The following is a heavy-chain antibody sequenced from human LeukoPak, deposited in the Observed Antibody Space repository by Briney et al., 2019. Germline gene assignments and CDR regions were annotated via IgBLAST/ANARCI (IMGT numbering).Heavy chain of an antibody. CDR1: GGSISSGGYY. D-gene: IGHD1-26*01. CDR3: ASSGGKGPLIDY. J-gene: IGHJ4*02. Sequence: SETLSLTCTVSGGSISSGGYYWSWIRQHPGKGLEWIGYIYYSGSTNYNPSLKSRVTISVDTSKNQFSLKLSSVTAADTAVYYCASSGGKGPLIDYWGQGTLVTVSS. V-gene: IGHV4-61*08. CDR2: IYYSGST.